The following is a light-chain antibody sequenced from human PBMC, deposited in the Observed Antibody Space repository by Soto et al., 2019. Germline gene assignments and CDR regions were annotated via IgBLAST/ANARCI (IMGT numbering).Light chain of an antibody. CDR1: SSDVGSYNL. V-gene: IGLV2-23*02. CDR3: CSYAGSSTFV. Sequence: QSALTQPASVSGSPGQSITISCTGTSSDVGSYNLVSWYQQHPGKAPTLMIYEVSKRPSGVSNRFSGSKSGNTASLTISGLHAEDEADYYCCSYAGSSTFVFGTGTKLTVL. CDR2: EVS. J-gene: IGLJ1*01.